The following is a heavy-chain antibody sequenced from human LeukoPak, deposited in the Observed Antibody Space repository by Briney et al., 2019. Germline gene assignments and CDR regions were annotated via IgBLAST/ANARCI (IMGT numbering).Heavy chain of an antibody. Sequence: SETLSLTCTVSGGSISSYYWSWIRQPPGKGLEWIGYIYYSGSTNYNPSLKSRVTISVDTSKNQFSPKLSSVTAADTAVYYCARHKVVRGVITFDYWGQGTLVTVSS. J-gene: IGHJ4*02. CDR2: IYYSGST. D-gene: IGHD3-10*01. V-gene: IGHV4-59*08. CDR1: GGSISSYY. CDR3: ARHKVVRGVITFDY.